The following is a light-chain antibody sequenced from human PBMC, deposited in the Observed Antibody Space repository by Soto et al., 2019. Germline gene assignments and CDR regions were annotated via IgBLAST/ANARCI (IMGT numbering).Light chain of an antibody. CDR1: QSISSY. Sequence: DIQMTQSPSSLSASVGDRVTITCRASQSISSYLNWYQQKPGKAPKLLIYAASSLQSGVPSRFSGSGSGTDFTLTISSLQPEDFATYYCQQYYSYPRTFGQGTTGDIK. CDR2: AAS. CDR3: QQYYSYPRT. J-gene: IGKJ1*01. V-gene: IGKV1-39*01.